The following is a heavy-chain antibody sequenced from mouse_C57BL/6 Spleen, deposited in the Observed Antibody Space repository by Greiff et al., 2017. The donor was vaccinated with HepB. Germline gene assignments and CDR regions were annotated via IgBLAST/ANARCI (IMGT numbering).Heavy chain of an antibody. CDR2: IWSDGST. D-gene: IGHD1-1*01. V-gene: IGHV2-6-1*01. CDR3: ARHYYYGSKGWYFDV. CDR1: GFSLTSYG. J-gene: IGHJ1*03. Sequence: VKLQESGPGLVAPSQSLSITCTVSGFSLTSYGVHWVRQPPGKGLEWLVVIWSDGSTTYNSALKSRLSISKDNSKSQVFLKMNSLQTDDTAMYYCARHYYYGSKGWYFDVWGTGTTVTVSS.